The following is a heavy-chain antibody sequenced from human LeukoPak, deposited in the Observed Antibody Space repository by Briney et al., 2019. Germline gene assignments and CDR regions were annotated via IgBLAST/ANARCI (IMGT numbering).Heavy chain of an antibody. D-gene: IGHD4-17*01. CDR2: ISSSNHYI. V-gene: IGHV3-21*01. CDR3: ARAMTTVTTFDY. J-gene: IGHJ4*02. Sequence: GGSLRLSCAASGFTFSSYNMNWVRQAPGKGLEWVSSISSSNHYIYYADSVKGRFTISRDNAKNSLYLQMNSLRAEDTAVYYCARAMTTVTTFDYWGQGTLVTVSS. CDR1: GFTFSSYN.